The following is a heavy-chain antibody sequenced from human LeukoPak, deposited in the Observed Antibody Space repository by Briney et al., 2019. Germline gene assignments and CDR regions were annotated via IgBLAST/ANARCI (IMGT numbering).Heavy chain of an antibody. CDR3: ARGPAGSSSIDAFDI. D-gene: IGHD6-6*01. Sequence: SETLSLTCAVYGGSFSGYYWSWIRQPPGKGLEWIGEINHSGSTNYNPSLKSRVTISVDTSKNQFSLKLSSVTAADTAVYYCARGPAGSSSIDAFDIWGQGTMVTVSS. CDR1: GGSFSGYY. V-gene: IGHV4-34*01. CDR2: INHSGST. J-gene: IGHJ3*02.